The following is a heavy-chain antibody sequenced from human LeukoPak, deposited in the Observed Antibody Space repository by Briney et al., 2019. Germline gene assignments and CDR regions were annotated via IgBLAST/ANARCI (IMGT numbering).Heavy chain of an antibody. V-gene: IGHV1-18*01. J-gene: IGHJ6*03. CDR3: ARGEDYSSSWYGLVPPHYYYYYMDV. Sequence: ASVKVSCKASGYTFTSFGISWVRQAPGQGLEWVGWISAFNGNTNYAQKFQGRVTITTDESTSTAYMELSSLRSEDTAVYYCARGEDYSSSWYGLVPPHYYYYYMDVWGKGTTVTVSS. CDR1: GYTFTSFG. CDR2: ISAFNGNT. D-gene: IGHD6-13*01.